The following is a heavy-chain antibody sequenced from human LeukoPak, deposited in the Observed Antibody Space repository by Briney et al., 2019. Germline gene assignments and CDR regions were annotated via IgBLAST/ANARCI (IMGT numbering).Heavy chain of an antibody. CDR1: GGSISSSGHY. J-gene: IGHJ4*02. V-gene: IGHV4-61*08. D-gene: IGHD3-22*01. Sequence: SETLSLTCTDSGGSISSSGHYWGWIRQPPGKGLEWIGYIYYSGSTNYNPSLKSRVTISVDTSENQFSLKLSSVTAADTAVYYCARGGNYYDNSPLDYWGQGTLVTVSS. CDR2: IYYSGST. CDR3: ARGGNYYDNSPLDY.